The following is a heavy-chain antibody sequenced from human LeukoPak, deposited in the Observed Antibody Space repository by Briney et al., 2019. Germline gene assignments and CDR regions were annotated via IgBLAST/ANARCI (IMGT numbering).Heavy chain of an antibody. J-gene: IGHJ6*02. CDR3: AKSKGIAAAGHYYYYGMDV. V-gene: IGHV3-23*01. D-gene: IGHD6-13*01. CDR2: ISGSGGST. Sequence: GGSLRLPCAASGFTFSSYAMSWVRQAPGKGLEWVSAISGSGGSTYYADSVKGRFTISRDNSKNTLYLQMNSLRAEDTAVYYCAKSKGIAAAGHYYYYGMDVWGQGTTVTVSS. CDR1: GFTFSSYA.